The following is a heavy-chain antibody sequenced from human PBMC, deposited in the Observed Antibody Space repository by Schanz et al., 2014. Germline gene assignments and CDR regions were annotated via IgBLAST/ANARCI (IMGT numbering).Heavy chain of an antibody. CDR2: IIPIHGIV. CDR3: ARGRTFDY. CDR1: GGTFSTYP. J-gene: IGHJ4*02. Sequence: QVQLVQSGAEVKKPGASAKVSCKASGGTFSTYPINWLRQAPGQGLEWMGRIIPIHGIVNYAQRCQDRVRITADKATSTAYMELSRLRSDDTAVYYCARGRTFDYWGQGTLVTVSS. V-gene: IGHV1-69*09.